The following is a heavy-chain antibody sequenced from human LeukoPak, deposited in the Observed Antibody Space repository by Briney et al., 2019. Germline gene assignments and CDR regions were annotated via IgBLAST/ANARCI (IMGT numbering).Heavy chain of an antibody. J-gene: IGHJ4*02. CDR1: GGSISSSSYY. V-gene: IGHV4-61*05. CDR3: ARGRYFDY. CDR2: VFYSGGT. Sequence: SETLSLTCTVSGGSISSSSYYWSWIRQPPGKGLEWIGYVFYSGGTLYNPSVNSRVSISVDTSKTQFSLKLTSVTAADTAVYYCARGRYFDYWGQGTLVTVSS.